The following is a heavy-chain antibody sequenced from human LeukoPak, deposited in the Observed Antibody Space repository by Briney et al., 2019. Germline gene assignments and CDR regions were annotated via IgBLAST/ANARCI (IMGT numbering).Heavy chain of an antibody. Sequence: PGGSLRLSCAASGFTVSSNYMSWARQAPGKGLEWVSVIYSGGSTYYADSVKGRFTISRDNSKNTLYLQMNSLRAEDTAVYYCAAGYSSSWYKTYNWFDPWGQGTLVTVSS. CDR1: GFTVSSNY. V-gene: IGHV3-53*01. CDR2: IYSGGST. D-gene: IGHD6-13*01. J-gene: IGHJ5*02. CDR3: AAGYSSSWYKTYNWFDP.